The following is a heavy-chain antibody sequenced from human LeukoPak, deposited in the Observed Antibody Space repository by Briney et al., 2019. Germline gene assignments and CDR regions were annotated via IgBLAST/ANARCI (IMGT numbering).Heavy chain of an antibody. CDR2: IWYDGSNK. CDR3: AKDLSRRYSVFDP. CDR1: GFTFSSYG. V-gene: IGHV3-33*06. Sequence: GRSLRLSCAASGFTFSSYGMHWVRQAPGKGLDWVAVIWYDGSNKYYADSVKGRFTISRDNSKNTLYLQMNSLRAEDTAVYYCAKDLSRRYSVFDPWGQGTLVTVSS. D-gene: IGHD1-14*01. J-gene: IGHJ5*02.